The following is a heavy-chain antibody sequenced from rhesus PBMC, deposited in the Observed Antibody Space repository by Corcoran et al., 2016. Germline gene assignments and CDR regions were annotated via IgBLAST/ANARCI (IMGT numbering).Heavy chain of an antibody. D-gene: IGHD6-25*01. CDR2: ISGSGDNT. V-gene: IGHV4-173*01. CDR3: ARRHSGTSYYFDI. J-gene: IGHJ2*01. Sequence: QLQLQESGPGLVKPSETLSLTCAVSGGSISSDYWGWIRQPPGKGLEWIGRISGSGDNTDDNPPLKSRVTISTDTSRNQFSLGLSSVTAADTAVYYCARRHSGTSYYFDIWGPGTPITISS. CDR1: GGSISSDY.